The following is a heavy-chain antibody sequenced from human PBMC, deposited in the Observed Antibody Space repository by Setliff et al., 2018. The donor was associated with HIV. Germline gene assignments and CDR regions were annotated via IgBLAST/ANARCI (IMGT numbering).Heavy chain of an antibody. Sequence: GGSLRLSCAASGFTFSSYAMTWARQAPGKGLEWVSSITGSGDSTYYANSVKGRFTISRDSSKNTLSLQMSSLRAEDTAIYYCARKLRPGHGVDVWGQGTTVTVSS. CDR1: GFTFSSYA. D-gene: IGHD3-10*01. J-gene: IGHJ6*02. CDR3: ARKLRPGHGVDV. V-gene: IGHV3-23*01. CDR2: ITGSGDST.